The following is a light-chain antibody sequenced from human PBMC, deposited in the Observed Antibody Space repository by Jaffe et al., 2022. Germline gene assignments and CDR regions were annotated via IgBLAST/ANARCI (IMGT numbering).Light chain of an antibody. CDR1: NVANT. Sequence: SYVLTQPPSVSVAPGQTARISCGENNVANTVHWYQQKPGQAPLLVVYDASDRPPGIPERFYGSKSANTATLTISSVEAGDEADYYCLVWDSITEHYVFGTGTKVTVL. V-gene: IGLV3-21*02. CDR3: LVWDSITEHYV. J-gene: IGLJ1*01. CDR2: DAS.